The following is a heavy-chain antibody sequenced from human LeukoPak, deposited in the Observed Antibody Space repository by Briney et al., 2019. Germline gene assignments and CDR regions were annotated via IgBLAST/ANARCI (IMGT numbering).Heavy chain of an antibody. CDR1: GFTFSSYS. J-gene: IGHJ4*02. Sequence: GGSLRLSCAASGFTFSSYSMNWVRQAPGKGLEWVSSISSSSSYIYYADSVKGRFTISRDNAKNSLYLQMNSLRAEDTALYYCAKDKIPYYYGSGSRNTVFDYWGQGTLVTVSS. D-gene: IGHD3-10*01. CDR3: AKDKIPYYYGSGSRNTVFDY. CDR2: ISSSSSYI. V-gene: IGHV3-21*04.